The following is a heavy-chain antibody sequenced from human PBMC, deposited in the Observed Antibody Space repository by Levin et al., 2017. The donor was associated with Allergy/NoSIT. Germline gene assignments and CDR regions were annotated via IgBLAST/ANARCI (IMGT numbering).Heavy chain of an antibody. V-gene: IGHV3-21*01. J-gene: IGHJ4*02. CDR1: GFTFSSYS. CDR3: ARDPLGDYLNDY. D-gene: IGHD3-16*01. Sequence: GGSLRLSCAASGFTFSSYSMNWVRQAPGKGLEWVSSISSSSSYIYYADSVKGRFTISRDNAKNSLYLQMNSLRAEDTAVYYCARDPLGDYLNDYWGQGTLVTVSS. CDR2: ISSSSSYI.